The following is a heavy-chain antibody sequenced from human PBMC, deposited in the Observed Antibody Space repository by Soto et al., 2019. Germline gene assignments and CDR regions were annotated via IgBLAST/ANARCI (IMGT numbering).Heavy chain of an antibody. V-gene: IGHV1-18*04. CDR2: ISSFNGNT. CDR3: ARGPRYCSTTTCFSGVTWFDP. D-gene: IGHD2-2*01. CDR1: GCTFTSYG. J-gene: IGHJ5*02. Sequence: GASVKVSCKSSGCTFTSYGISWVRQAPLQGLEWMGWISSFNGNTNYAQKVQGRVTLTTDTSTSTTYMELRSLRSDETDVYYCARGPRYCSTTTCFSGVTWFDPSGQGTLLTVSS.